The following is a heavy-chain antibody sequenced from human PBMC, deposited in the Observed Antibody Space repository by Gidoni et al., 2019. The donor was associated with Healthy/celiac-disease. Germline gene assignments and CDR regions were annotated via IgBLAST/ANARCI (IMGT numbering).Heavy chain of an antibody. CDR1: GGSISSGSYY. D-gene: IGHD4-17*01. CDR3: ARVGDYVNGLNL. Sequence: QVQLQESGPGLVKPSQTLSLTCTVSGGSISSGSYYWSWIRQPAGKGLEWIGRIYTSGSTNYNPSLKSRVTISVDTSKNQFSLKLSSVTAADTAVYYCARVGDYVNGLNLWGRGTLVTVSS. V-gene: IGHV4-61*02. CDR2: IYTSGST. J-gene: IGHJ2*01.